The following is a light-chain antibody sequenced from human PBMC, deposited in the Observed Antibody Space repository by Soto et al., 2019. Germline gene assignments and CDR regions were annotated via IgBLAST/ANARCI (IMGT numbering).Light chain of an antibody. Sequence: QSVLTQPPSASGTPGPRVTISCSGSSSNIETNTVNWYQQLPGTAPKLLIFSNSHRPSGVPDRFSGSKSGTSASLAISGLQSEDEADYYCAAWDDSLNGPIFGGGTTLTVL. V-gene: IGLV1-44*01. CDR1: SSNIETNT. J-gene: IGLJ2*01. CDR3: AAWDDSLNGPI. CDR2: SNS.